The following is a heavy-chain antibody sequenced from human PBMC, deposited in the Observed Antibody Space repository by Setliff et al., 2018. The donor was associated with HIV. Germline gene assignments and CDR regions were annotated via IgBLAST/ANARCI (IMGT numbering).Heavy chain of an antibody. D-gene: IGHD2-2*01. CDR2: FSYSVIT. V-gene: IGHV4-59*01. CDR1: GSSISGFY. CDR3: ARDPGGLYCTSSSCQGGCFDP. Sequence: SETLSLTCTVSGSSISGFYWSWIRQPPGKGLEWIGYFSYSVITNYNPSLKSRVTISVDTSKSQISLRLNSVSAADTAVCYCARDPGGLYCTSSSCQGGCFDPWGQGALVTVSS. J-gene: IGHJ5*02.